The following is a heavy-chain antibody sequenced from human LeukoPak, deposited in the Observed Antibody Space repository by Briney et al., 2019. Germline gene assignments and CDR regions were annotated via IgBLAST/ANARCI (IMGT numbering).Heavy chain of an antibody. CDR2: INPNSGGT. V-gene: IGHV1-2*02. D-gene: IGHD3-16*01. CDR1: GYTFTVYY. Sequence: ASVTVSCKASGYTFTVYYMHWLRQAPAQGLEWMGWINPNSGGTNYAQKFQGRVTMTTDTSISTAYMELSRLTSDDTAVYCCARVRAKGFNDYVWGSYFTGYGMDVWGQGTTVTVSS. J-gene: IGHJ6*02. CDR3: ARVRAKGFNDYVWGSYFTGYGMDV.